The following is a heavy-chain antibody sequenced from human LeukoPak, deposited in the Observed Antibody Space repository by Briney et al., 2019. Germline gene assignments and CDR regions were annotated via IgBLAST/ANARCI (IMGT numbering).Heavy chain of an antibody. CDR2: ISGSGGST. CDR1: GFTFSSYA. Sequence: GGSLRLSCAASGFTFSSYAMSWVRQAPGKGLEWVSAISGSGGSTYYADSVKGRFTISRDSAKNSLYLQMNSLRDEDTAVYYCTAGAFGGFDYWGQGTLVTVSS. CDR3: TAGAFGGFDY. D-gene: IGHD3-16*01. V-gene: IGHV3-23*01. J-gene: IGHJ4*02.